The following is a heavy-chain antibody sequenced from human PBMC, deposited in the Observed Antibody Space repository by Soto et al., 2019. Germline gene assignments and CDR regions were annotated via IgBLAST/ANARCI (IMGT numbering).Heavy chain of an antibody. V-gene: IGHV4-34*01. Sequence: QVQLQQWGAGLLKPSETLSLTCAVYGGSFSGYYWSWIRQPPGKGLEWIGEINHSGSTNYNPSLKSRVTISVATSKNQFSLKLSSVTAADTAVYYCARGGLVAGNSFDSLVQGTMVTVSS. CDR3: ARGGLVAGNSFDS. D-gene: IGHD6-19*01. J-gene: IGHJ4*02. CDR2: INHSGST. CDR1: GGSFSGYY.